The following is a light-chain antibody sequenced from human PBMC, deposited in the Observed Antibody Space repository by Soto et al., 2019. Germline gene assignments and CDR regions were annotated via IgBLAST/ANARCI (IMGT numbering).Light chain of an antibody. V-gene: IGKV1-5*01. J-gene: IGKJ1*01. Sequence: DIQITQSPSTLSPSVGDRVTITCRASRSISDWLAWYQQKPGKAPKLLIFDASSLKSGVPSRFSGSGSGTEFTLTSSGLQPDDVATYYCLQYSSHSWTFGQGTKVDIK. CDR3: LQYSSHSWT. CDR2: DAS. CDR1: RSISDW.